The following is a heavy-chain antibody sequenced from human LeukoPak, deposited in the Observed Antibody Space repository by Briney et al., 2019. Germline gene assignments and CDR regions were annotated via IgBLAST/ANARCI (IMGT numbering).Heavy chain of an antibody. CDR3: ATTDKNRYYINV. D-gene: IGHD2-21*01. Sequence: SETLSLTCTVSGNSINIYSWNWIRQSPEKGLEWIAYMYYSGTTNYNPSLENRAAIPLDLSRHQFSLRLSSVTAADTAVYFCATTDKNRYYINVWGPGTTVIVSS. V-gene: IGHV4-59*12. CDR2: MYYSGTT. CDR1: GNSINIYS. J-gene: IGHJ6*01.